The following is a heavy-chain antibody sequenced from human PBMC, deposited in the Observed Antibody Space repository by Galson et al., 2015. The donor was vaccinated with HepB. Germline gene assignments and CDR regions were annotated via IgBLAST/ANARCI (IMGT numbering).Heavy chain of an antibody. CDR2: ISFDGSNK. V-gene: IGHV3-30*18. J-gene: IGHJ4*02. CDR1: GFTFSRYG. CDR3: TKVKGDIAVAGPFDY. D-gene: IGHD6-19*01. Sequence: SLRLSCAASGFTFSRYGMDWVRQAPGKGLEWVAVISFDGSNKYYADSVKGRFTISRDNSKNTLDLQMNSLRAEDTAVYYCTKVKGDIAVAGPFDYWGQGTLVTVSS.